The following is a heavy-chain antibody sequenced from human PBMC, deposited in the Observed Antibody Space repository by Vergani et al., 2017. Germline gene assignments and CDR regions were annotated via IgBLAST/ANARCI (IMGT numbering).Heavy chain of an antibody. CDR1: GFTFTSSA. V-gene: IGHV1-58*02. Sequence: QMQLVQSGPEVKKPGTSVKVSCKASGFTFTSSAMQWVRQARGQRLEWIGWIDVGSGNTNYAQKFKERVTITRDMSTSTAYMELSSLRSEDTAVYYCAAGRYFDWFFDPWGQGTRVTVSS. D-gene: IGHD3-9*01. CDR2: IDVGSGNT. J-gene: IGHJ5*02. CDR3: AAGRYFDWFFDP.